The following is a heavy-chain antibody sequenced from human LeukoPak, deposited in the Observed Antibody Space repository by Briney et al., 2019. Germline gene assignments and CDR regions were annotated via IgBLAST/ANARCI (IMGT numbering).Heavy chain of an antibody. Sequence: PGGSLRLSCAATGFTFDDYAMHWVRQAPGKGLEWVSGISWNSGSIGYADSVKGRFTISRDSSRDTLYLQMNSLRAEDTAIYYCARQVGYCSDGTCYFDSWGQGTLVTVSS. CDR2: ISWNSGSI. D-gene: IGHD2-15*01. CDR3: ARQVGYCSDGTCYFDS. J-gene: IGHJ4*02. V-gene: IGHV3-9*01. CDR1: GFTFDDYA.